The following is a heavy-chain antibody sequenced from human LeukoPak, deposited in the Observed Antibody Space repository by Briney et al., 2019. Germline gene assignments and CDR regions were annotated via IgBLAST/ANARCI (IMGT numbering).Heavy chain of an antibody. CDR1: GGSFSGYY. J-gene: IGHJ4*02. V-gene: IGHV4-34*01. CDR3: AAVDYYDSSGYYLSHDY. D-gene: IGHD3-22*01. CDR2: INHSGST. Sequence: SETLSLTCAVYGGSFSGYYWSWIRQPPGKGLEWIGEINHSGSTNYNPSLKSRVTISVDTSKNQFSLKLSSVTAADTAVYYCAAVDYYDSSGYYLSHDYWGQGTLVTVSS.